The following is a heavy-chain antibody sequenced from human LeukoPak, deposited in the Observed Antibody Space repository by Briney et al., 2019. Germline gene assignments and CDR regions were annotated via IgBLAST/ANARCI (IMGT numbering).Heavy chain of an antibody. V-gene: IGHV4-59*01. CDR3: ARGGAHYDFWSGYYTSHAFDI. CDR1: GGPISSYY. J-gene: IGHJ3*02. D-gene: IGHD3-3*01. CDR2: IYYSGST. Sequence: SETLSLTCTVSGGPISSYYWSWIRQPPGKGLEWIGYIYYSGSTNYNPSLKSRVAISVDTSKNQFSLKLSSVTAADTAVYYCARGGAHYDFWSGYYTSHAFDIWGQGTMVTVSS.